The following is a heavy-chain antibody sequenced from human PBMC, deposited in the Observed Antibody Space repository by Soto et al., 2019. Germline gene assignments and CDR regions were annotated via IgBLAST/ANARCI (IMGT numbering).Heavy chain of an antibody. V-gene: IGHV1-3*01. Sequence: QVQLVQSGAEVKKPGASVKVSCKASGYTFTSYAMHWVRQAPGQRLEWMGWINAGNGNTKYSQKFQGRVTITRDTSASTAYMELSSLRSEDTAVYYCARPHSSCSSTSCYEGWFDPWGQGTLVTVSS. CDR3: ARPHSSCSSTSCYEGWFDP. D-gene: IGHD2-2*01. J-gene: IGHJ5*02. CDR2: INAGNGNT. CDR1: GYTFTSYA.